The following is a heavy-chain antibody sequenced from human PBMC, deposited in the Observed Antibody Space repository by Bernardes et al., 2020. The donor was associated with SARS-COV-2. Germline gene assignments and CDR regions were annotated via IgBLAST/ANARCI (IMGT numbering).Heavy chain of an antibody. CDR1: GFTFSTYS. CDR3: AREFRSSGWFDFDY. J-gene: IGHJ4*02. V-gene: IGHV3-48*02. Sequence: GGSLRLSCAASGFTFSTYSMNWVRQAPGKGLEWVSYITSGSSTIHYADSVKGRFTISRDNAKNSLYLQMNSLRDDDTAVYYCAREFRSSGWFDFDYCGQGTLVTVSP. CDR2: ITSGSSTI. D-gene: IGHD6-19*01.